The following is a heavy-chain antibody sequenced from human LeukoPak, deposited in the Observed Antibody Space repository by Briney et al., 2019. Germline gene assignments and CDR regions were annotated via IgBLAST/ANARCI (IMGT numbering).Heavy chain of an antibody. J-gene: IGHJ5*02. CDR2: IYYSGST. V-gene: IGHV4-59*01. Sequence: PSETLSLTCTVSGGSISSYYWSWIRQPPGKGLEWIGYIYYSGSTNYNPSLKSRVTISVDTSKNQFSLKLSSVTAADTAVYYCARGDYDILTGYSWGVWFDPWGQGTLVTVSS. CDR3: ARGDYDILTGYSWGVWFDP. CDR1: GGSISSYY. D-gene: IGHD3-9*01.